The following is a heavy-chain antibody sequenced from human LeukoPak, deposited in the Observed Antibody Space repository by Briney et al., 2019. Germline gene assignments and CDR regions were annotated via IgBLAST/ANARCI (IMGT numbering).Heavy chain of an antibody. CDR2: ISGSGVST. CDR3: ALHGGSI. CDR1: EFTFNNYA. J-gene: IGHJ3*02. V-gene: IGHV3-23*01. Sequence: PGGSLRLSCAASEFTFNNYAMSWVRQAPGKGLEWVSTISGSGVSTYYADSVKGRFTISRDNSENTLYLQMNSLRAEDTAVYYCALHGGSIWGQGTMVTVSS. D-gene: IGHD6-25*01.